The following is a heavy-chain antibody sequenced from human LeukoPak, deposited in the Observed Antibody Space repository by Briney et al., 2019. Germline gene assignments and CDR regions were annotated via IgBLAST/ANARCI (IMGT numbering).Heavy chain of an antibody. V-gene: IGHV4-39*01. CDR3: ARGIYDKKYSSGWYCWFDP. CDR1: GGSISSSSYF. J-gene: IGHJ5*02. D-gene: IGHD6-19*01. CDR2: IYYTGST. Sequence: PSETLSLTCTVSGGSISSSSYFWGWIRQPPGKGLEWIGNIYYTGSTYYNPSLKTPVTISVVTSNNQFSLKLSSVTASDTAVYYCARGIYDKKYSSGWYCWFDPWGQGTLVTVSS.